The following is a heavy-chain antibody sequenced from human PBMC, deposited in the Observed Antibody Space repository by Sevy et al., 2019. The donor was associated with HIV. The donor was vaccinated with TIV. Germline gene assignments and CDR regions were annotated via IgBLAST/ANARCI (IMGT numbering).Heavy chain of an antibody. D-gene: IGHD4-17*01. CDR3: ARSIYGDYYYYYYYGMDV. CDR1: GGSISSSSYY. J-gene: IGHJ6*02. V-gene: IGHV4-39*01. Sequence: SETLSLTCTVSGGSISSSSYYWGWIRQPPGKGLEWIGSIYYSGSTYYNPSLKSRVTISVDTSKNQFSLKLSPVTAADTAVYYCARSIYGDYYYYYYYGMDVWGQGTTVTVSS. CDR2: IYYSGST.